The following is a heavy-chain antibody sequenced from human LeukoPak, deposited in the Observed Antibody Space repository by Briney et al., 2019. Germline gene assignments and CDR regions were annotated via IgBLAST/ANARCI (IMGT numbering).Heavy chain of an antibody. J-gene: IGHJ4*02. V-gene: IGHV3-11*06. CDR1: GFTFSDYY. CDR3: TRDRLFSEETTMINIDY. D-gene: IGHD5-18*01. CDR2: ISNSDSYT. Sequence: GGSLRLSCAASGFTFSDYYMSWIRQAPGKGLAWVSYISNSDSYTNYADSVRGRFTISRDNAKNSLYLQTNSLRAEDTAVYYCTRDRLFSEETTMINIDYWGQGTLVTVSS.